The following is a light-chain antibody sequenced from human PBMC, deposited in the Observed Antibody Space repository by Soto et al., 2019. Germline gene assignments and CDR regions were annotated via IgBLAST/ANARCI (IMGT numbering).Light chain of an antibody. CDR2: DVT. Sequence: ALTQPRSVSGSPEQSVTISCTGTSSDVGGYNYVSWYQQHPGKAPKVMIYDVTRRPSGVPDRFSGSKSGNTASLTISGLQAEDEADYYCCSYADYSDSWVFGGGTKLTVL. V-gene: IGLV2-11*01. CDR1: SSDVGGYNY. J-gene: IGLJ3*02. CDR3: CSYADYSDSWV.